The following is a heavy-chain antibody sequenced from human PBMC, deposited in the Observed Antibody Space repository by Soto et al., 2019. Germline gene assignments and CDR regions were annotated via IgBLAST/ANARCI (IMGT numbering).Heavy chain of an antibody. CDR1: GYTFTSYA. Sequence: ASVKVSCKASGYTFTSYAMHWVRQAPGQRLGWMGGIIPIFGTANYAQKFQGRVTITADESTSTAYMELSSLRSEDTAVYYCARWSGTGNWFDPWGQGTLVTVSS. CDR3: ARWSGTGNWFDP. CDR2: IIPIFGTA. J-gene: IGHJ5*02. V-gene: IGHV1-69*13. D-gene: IGHD1-1*01.